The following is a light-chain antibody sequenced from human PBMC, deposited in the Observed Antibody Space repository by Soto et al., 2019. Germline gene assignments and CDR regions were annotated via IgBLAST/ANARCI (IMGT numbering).Light chain of an antibody. CDR3: QQRSTWPPWT. CDR2: TAS. Sequence: EIVLTQSPATLSLSPGERATLSCRASQSVSNYLAWYQHKPGQAPRLLIYTASSRATGIPARFSGSGSGTDLTLTISSLEPEDFAVYYCQQRSTWPPWTFGQGTKVEVK. J-gene: IGKJ1*01. V-gene: IGKV3-11*01. CDR1: QSVSNY.